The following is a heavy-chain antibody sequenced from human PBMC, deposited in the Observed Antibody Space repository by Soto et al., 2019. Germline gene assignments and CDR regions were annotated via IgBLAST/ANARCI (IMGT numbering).Heavy chain of an antibody. CDR3: ARDGQTTMVRGVRGGSYNYYGMDV. Sequence: QVQLVRSGAEVKKPAASVKVSCKASGYTFTSYGISWVRQAPGQGLEWMGWISTYNGNTNYAQKLQGRVTMTTDTATSTAYMELRSLRSDDTAVYYCARDGQTTMVRGVRGGSYNYYGMDVWGQGTTVTVSS. J-gene: IGHJ6*02. V-gene: IGHV1-18*04. D-gene: IGHD3-10*01. CDR1: GYTFTSYG. CDR2: ISTYNGNT.